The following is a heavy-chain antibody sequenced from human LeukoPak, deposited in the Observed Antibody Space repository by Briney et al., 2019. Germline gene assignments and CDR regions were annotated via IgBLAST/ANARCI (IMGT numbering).Heavy chain of an antibody. CDR3: VRDLFGRELLWFDY. CDR1: GDSVSSNSVA. D-gene: IGHD1-26*01. V-gene: IGHV6-1*01. Sequence: SQTLSLTCAISGDSVSSNSVAWNWIRQSPSRGLEWLGRTYYRSKWYNDYAVSVTSRITINPDTSKNQFSLHLDSVTPDDTAVYYCVRDLFGRELLWFDYWGQGTLVTVSS. CDR2: TYYRSKWYN. J-gene: IGHJ4*02.